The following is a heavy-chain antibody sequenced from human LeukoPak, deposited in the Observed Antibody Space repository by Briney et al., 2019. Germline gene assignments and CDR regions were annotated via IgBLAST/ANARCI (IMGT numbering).Heavy chain of an antibody. Sequence: SETLSLTXAVYGGSFRGYYWSWIRQPPGKGLEWIGEINHSGSTNYNPSLKSRVTISVDTSKNQFSLKLSSVTAADTAVYYCARLRYYYDSSEDYWGQGTLVTVSS. CDR1: GGSFRGYY. D-gene: IGHD3-22*01. CDR3: ARLRYYYDSSEDY. V-gene: IGHV4-34*01. CDR2: INHSGST. J-gene: IGHJ4*02.